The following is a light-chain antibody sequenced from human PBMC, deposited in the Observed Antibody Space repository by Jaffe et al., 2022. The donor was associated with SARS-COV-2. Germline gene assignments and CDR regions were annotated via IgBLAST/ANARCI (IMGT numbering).Light chain of an antibody. CDR2: AAS. CDR3: QQYNSAPFT. V-gene: IGKV1-27*01. Sequence: DIQMTQSPSSLSASVGGRVSITCRATQGINDYLAWYQQKPGEPPKLLIYAASTFQSGVPSRFRGSGSGTDFTLTISNLQPDDIATYYCQQYNSAPFTFGPGTKLDIK. CDR1: QGINDY. J-gene: IGKJ3*01.